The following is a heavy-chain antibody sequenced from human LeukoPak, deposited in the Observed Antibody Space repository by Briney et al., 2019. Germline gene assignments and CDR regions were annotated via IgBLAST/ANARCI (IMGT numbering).Heavy chain of an antibody. Sequence: GGSLRLSCAASGFIFSSYGLHWVRQAPGKGLEWVAVISYDGSNKYYADSVKGRFTISRDNAKNSLYLQMNSLSAEDTAVYYCARDEYYYDSSGYYWPFDYWGQGTLVTVSS. CDR1: GFIFSSYG. J-gene: IGHJ4*02. CDR2: ISYDGSNK. V-gene: IGHV3-30*03. D-gene: IGHD3-22*01. CDR3: ARDEYYYDSSGYYWPFDY.